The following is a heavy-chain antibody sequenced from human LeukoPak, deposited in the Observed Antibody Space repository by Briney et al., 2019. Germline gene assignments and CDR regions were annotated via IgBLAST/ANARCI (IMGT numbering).Heavy chain of an antibody. V-gene: IGHV4-34*01. J-gene: IGHJ5*02. D-gene: IGHD4-17*01. CDR1: GGSFSGYY. CDR2: INHSGST. CDR3: ARAITVTTPRARRRKSGWFDP. Sequence: SETLSPTCAVYGGSFSGYYWSWIRQPPGKGLEWIGEINHSGSTNYNPSLKSRVTISVDTSKNQFSLKLSSVTAADTAVYYCARAITVTTPRARRRKSGWFDPWGQGTLVTVSS.